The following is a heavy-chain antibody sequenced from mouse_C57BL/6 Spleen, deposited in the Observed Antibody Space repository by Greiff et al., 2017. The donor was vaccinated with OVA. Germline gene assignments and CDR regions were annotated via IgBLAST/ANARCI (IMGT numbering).Heavy chain of an antibody. D-gene: IGHD4-1*01. CDR1: GFSFSDYL. V-gene: IGHV5-16*01. CDR3: AREVLGQYFDV. CDR2: INYDGSST. J-gene: IGHJ1*03. Sequence: VGSEGGLGQPGSSIKLSCPTSGFSFSDYLLALVLPVPEKGLEMVANINYDGSSTYYLDSLKSRFIISRDNAKNILYLQMSSLKSEDTATYYCAREVLGQYFDVWGTGTTVTVSS.